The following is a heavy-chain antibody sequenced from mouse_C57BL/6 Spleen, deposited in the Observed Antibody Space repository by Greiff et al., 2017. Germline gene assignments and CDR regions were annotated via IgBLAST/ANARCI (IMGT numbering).Heavy chain of an antibody. CDR2: IDPENGDT. CDR3: TKERFAY. CDR1: GFNIKDDY. Sequence: EVKLQESGAELVRPGASVKLSCTASGFNIKDDYMHWVKQRPEQGLEWIGWIDPENGDTEYASKFQGKATITADTSSNTAYLQLSSLTSEDTAVYYCTKERFAYWGQGTLVTVSA. J-gene: IGHJ3*01. V-gene: IGHV14-4*01.